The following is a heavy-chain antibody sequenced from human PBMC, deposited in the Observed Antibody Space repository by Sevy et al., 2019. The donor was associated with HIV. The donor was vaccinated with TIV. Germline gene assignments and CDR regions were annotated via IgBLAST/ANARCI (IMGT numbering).Heavy chain of an antibody. J-gene: IGHJ4*02. CDR3: AAAPYSSGWSDFDY. CDR1: GFTFTSSA. D-gene: IGHD6-19*01. CDR2: IVVGSGNT. Sequence: ASVKVSCKASGFTFTSSAVQWVRQARGQRLEWIGWIVVGSGNTNYAQKFQERVTITRDKSTSTAYMELSSLRSEDTAVYYCAAAPYSSGWSDFDYWGQGTLVTVSS. V-gene: IGHV1-58*01.